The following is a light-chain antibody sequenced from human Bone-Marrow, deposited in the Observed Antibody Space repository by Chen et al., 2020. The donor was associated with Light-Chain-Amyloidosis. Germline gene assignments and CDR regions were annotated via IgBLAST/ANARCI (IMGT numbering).Light chain of an antibody. CDR1: NYNIGNNA. CDR3: AAWDDSLNGVI. CDR2: STN. Sequence: QSVLTQSPSASGTSGQRVTISCSGGNYNIGNNAVSWYQSLPGTAPKLLIYSTNLRPSGVPDRFSASKSGTSASLAISGLQSEDESDYYCAAWDDSLNGVIFGGGTKLTVL. J-gene: IGLJ2*01. V-gene: IGLV1-44*01.